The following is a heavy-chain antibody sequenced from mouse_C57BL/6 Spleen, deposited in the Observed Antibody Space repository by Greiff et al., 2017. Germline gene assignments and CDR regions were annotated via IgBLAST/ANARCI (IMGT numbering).Heavy chain of an antibody. CDR3: ARLHDV. V-gene: IGHV1-82*01. J-gene: IGHJ1*03. Sequence: QVQLQQSGPVLVKPGASVKISCKASGYAFSSSWMNWVKQRRGKGLEWIGRIYPGDGDTNYNGKFKGKATLTADKSSSTAYMQLSSLTSEDSAVYFCARLHDVWGTGTTVTVSS. CDR1: GYAFSSSW. CDR2: IYPGDGDT.